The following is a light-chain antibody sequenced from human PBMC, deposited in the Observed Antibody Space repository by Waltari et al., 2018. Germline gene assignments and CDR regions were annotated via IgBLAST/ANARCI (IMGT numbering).Light chain of an antibody. J-gene: IGLJ2*01. CDR2: NNH. CDR3: AAWDGSLDGVV. CDR1: TSNIGSNA. V-gene: IGLV1-44*01. Sequence: QSVLTQPPSASGTPGQRVTISCSGSTSNIGSNAVNWYQQLPGTAPKLLIYNNHQRPSGVPGRFSGSKSGTSASLAISGLQSEDEADYYCAAWDGSLDGVVFGGGTMLTVL.